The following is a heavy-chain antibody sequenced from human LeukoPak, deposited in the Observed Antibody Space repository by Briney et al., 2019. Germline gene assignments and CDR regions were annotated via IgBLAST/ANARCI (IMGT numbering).Heavy chain of an antibody. V-gene: IGHV4-59*08. D-gene: IGHD1-1*01. CDR2: VYYTGRT. CDR3: ARLNGDY. CDR1: GGSISDYY. Sequence: PSETLSLTCTVSGGSISDYYWSWIRQPPGKGLEWIGYVYYTGRTNYNPSLKTRVTISLDTSKSQFSLKLNSVTAADTAVYYCARLNGDYWGRGTLVTVSS. J-gene: IGHJ4*02.